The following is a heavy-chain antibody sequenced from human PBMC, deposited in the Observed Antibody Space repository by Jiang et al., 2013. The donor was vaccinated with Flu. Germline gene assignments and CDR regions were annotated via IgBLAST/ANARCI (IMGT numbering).Heavy chain of an antibody. V-gene: IGHV3-23*01. CDR1: GFTFTSYA. CDR3: AKDQEQWLVQRGYFDY. Sequence: QLLESGGVLVQPGGSLRLSCAASGFTFTSYAMSWVRQAPGKGLEWVSSISGSGLSTYYADSVKGRFTISRDNSKNTLYLQMNSLRVEDTALYYCAKDQEQWLVQRGYFDYWGQGTLVTVSS. D-gene: IGHD6-19*01. J-gene: IGHJ4*02. CDR2: ISGSGLST.